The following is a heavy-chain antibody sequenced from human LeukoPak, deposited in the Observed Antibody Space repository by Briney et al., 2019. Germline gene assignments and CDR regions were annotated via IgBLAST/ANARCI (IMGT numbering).Heavy chain of an antibody. J-gene: IGHJ4*02. CDR3: ARLIVGADDSFDF. Sequence: GGSLRLSCAASGFTFSSSAPPWVRQAPGKGLEWVAVITYDGSDKYYADSVKGRFTISRDNSKDTLYLQMNSLRTEDTAVYFCARLIVGADDSFDFWGQGTLVTVSS. D-gene: IGHD1-26*01. V-gene: IGHV3-30-3*01. CDR2: ITYDGSDK. CDR1: GFTFSSSA.